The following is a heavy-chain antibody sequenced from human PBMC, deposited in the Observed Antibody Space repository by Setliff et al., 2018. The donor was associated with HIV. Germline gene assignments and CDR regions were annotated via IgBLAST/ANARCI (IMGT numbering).Heavy chain of an antibody. CDR2: IYNNGST. CDR1: GGSIRSDGYY. CDR3: ARGQYCGGGSCYSPSYNWFDP. Sequence: SETLSLTCSASGGSIRSDGYYWNWIRQHPEKGLEWIGYIYNNGSTYYNPSLESRLMMSIDPSKNQFSLNLRSVTVADTAVYYCARGQYCGGGSCYSPSYNWFDPWGQGTLVTVSS. D-gene: IGHD2-15*01. J-gene: IGHJ5*02. V-gene: IGHV4-31*03.